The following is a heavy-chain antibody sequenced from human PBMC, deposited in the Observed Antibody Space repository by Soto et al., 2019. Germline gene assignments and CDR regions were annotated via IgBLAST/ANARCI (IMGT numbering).Heavy chain of an antibody. J-gene: IGHJ4*01. D-gene: IGHD2-15*01. Sequence: QVQLVQSGAEVRKPGSSVKVSCRASGDTFKNYAISWVRQAPGQGLEWMGGIIPIFGKTDYAQTFHGRVTINADESTYTAHMELRGLRSDDTVLYYCATSGYNYGPFDYWGRGLLVTVSS. CDR3: ATSGYNYGPFDY. CDR1: GDTFKNYA. CDR2: IIPIFGKT. V-gene: IGHV1-69*01.